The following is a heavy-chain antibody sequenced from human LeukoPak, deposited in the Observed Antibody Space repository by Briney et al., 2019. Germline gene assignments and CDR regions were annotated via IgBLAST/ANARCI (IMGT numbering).Heavy chain of an antibody. CDR3: ARDSLVGTPGYFDY. CDR2: IYSGGST. CDR1: GFTVSSNY. D-gene: IGHD1/OR15-1a*01. J-gene: IGHJ4*02. V-gene: IGHV3-53*01. Sequence: GGSLRLSCAASGFTVSSNYMSWVRQAPGKGLEWVSVIYSGGSTYYADSVKGRFTNSRDNSKNTLYLQMNSLRAEDTAVYYCARDSLVGTPGYFDYWGQGTLVTVSS.